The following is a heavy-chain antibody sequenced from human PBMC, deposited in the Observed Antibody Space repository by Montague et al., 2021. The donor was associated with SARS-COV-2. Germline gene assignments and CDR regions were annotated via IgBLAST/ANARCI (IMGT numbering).Heavy chain of an antibody. D-gene: IGHD1-26*01. Sequence: TLSLTCTVSGHSISRGSPYWSWIRQPAGKGLEWIGRIDTSGNTKYISSLKSRVTISVDTSKNQFSLKLSSVTAADTAVYYCARRIDYYGIDVCGQGTTVTVSS. CDR2: IDTSGNT. V-gene: IGHV4-61*02. CDR3: ARRIDYYGIDV. J-gene: IGHJ6*02. CDR1: GHSISRGSPY.